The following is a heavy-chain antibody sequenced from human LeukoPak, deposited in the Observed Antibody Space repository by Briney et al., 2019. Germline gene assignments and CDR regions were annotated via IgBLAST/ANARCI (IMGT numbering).Heavy chain of an antibody. CDR1: GGSFSGYY. D-gene: IGHD4/OR15-4a*01. Sequence: SETLSLTCAVYGGSFSGYYWSWIRQPPGKGLEWIGEINHSGSTNYNPSLKSRVTISVDTSKNQFSLKLSAVTAADTAVYYCARGPRTLTDIKYWGQGTLVTVSS. CDR2: INHSGST. J-gene: IGHJ4*02. V-gene: IGHV4-34*01. CDR3: ARGPRTLTDIKY.